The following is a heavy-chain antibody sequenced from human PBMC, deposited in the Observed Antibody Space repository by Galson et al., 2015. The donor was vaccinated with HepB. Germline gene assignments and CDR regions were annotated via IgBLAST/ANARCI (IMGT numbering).Heavy chain of an antibody. CDR2: FDRDDGQA. Sequence: SVKVSCKVSGYPLSELAIDWVRHSPGKGLEWLALFDRDDGQAIYAQNFQGRLTVTEDTSTGTTYLELTGLRPDDTAVYYCARDRTRYGIFDLWGRGTLVTVSS. V-gene: IGHV1-24*01. D-gene: IGHD3-16*01. CDR3: ARDRTRYGIFDL. CDR1: GYPLSELA. J-gene: IGHJ4*02.